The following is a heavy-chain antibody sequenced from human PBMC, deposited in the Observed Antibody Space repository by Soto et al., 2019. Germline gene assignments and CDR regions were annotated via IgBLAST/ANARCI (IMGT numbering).Heavy chain of an antibody. CDR1: EITINIYW. CDR2: INPESTTL. CDR3: TKDTFGAGAS. D-gene: IGHD3-10*01. Sequence: EAQLVESGGGLVQPGGSLTLSCTASEITINIYWMHWIRQATGKGLVWVSRINPESTTLTYADSVTGRFTISRDSAKNKLYLQMNGLSAEDTAIYYCTKDTFGAGASWGQGTLVNVSS. V-gene: IGHV3-74*01. J-gene: IGHJ5*02.